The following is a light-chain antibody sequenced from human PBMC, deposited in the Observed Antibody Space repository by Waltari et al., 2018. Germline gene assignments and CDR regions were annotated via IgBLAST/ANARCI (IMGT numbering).Light chain of an antibody. CDR1: GSNIGAGSD. CDR2: GGT. J-gene: IGLJ3*02. Sequence: QSVLTQPPSVSGAPGQRVTISCPGSGSNIGAGSDVHWYQQLPREAPKLLISGGTVRPLGVPYRCFASPPGTSAFLALSGLQAEDESDYYCQSYDTTLSVVFGGGTKLTVL. V-gene: IGLV1-40*01. CDR3: QSYDTTLSVV.